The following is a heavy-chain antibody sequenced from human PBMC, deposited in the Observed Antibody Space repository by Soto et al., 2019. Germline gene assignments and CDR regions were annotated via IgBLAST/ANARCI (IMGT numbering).Heavy chain of an antibody. J-gene: IGHJ4*02. CDR2: ISYTGSA. CDR3: ARGRGYYYGRSGYYFDQ. D-gene: IGHD3-22*01. V-gene: IGHV4-30-4*01. CDR1: GGSIGSSVYF. Sequence: PSETLSLTCTVSGGSIGSSVYFWSWIRQPPGKGLEWIGFISYTGSAYYNPSLKSRAAISVDTSKNQFSLKLSSVTAADTAVYYCARGRGYYYGRSGYYFDQWGQGALVTV.